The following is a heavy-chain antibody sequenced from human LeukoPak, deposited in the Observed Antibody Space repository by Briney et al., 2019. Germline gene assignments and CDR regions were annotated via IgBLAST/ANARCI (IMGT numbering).Heavy chain of an antibody. D-gene: IGHD6-25*01. CDR2: IYYSGNT. CDR1: GGSISSYY. Sequence: SETLSLTCTVSGGSISSYYWGWIRQPPGKGLEWIGSIYYSGNTYYNPSLKSRVTISLDTSKNQFSLKVSSVTAADTAIYYCAKDFSSASYTYYYYYMDVWGKGTTVTVSS. CDR3: AKDFSSASYTYYYYYMDV. J-gene: IGHJ6*03. V-gene: IGHV4-39*07.